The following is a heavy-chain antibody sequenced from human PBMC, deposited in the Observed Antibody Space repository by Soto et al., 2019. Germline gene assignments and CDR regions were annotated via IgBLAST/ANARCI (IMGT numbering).Heavy chain of an antibody. CDR2: INPNSGGT. CDR3: AREERDKLAAAGTKGMDV. D-gene: IGHD6-13*01. Sequence: ASVKVSCKASGYTFTGYYMHWVRQAPGQGLEWMGWINPNSGGTNYAQKFQGWVTMTRDTSISTAYMELSRLRSDDTAVYYCAREERDKLAAAGTKGMDVWGQGTTVTVSS. CDR1: GYTFTGYY. J-gene: IGHJ6*02. V-gene: IGHV1-2*04.